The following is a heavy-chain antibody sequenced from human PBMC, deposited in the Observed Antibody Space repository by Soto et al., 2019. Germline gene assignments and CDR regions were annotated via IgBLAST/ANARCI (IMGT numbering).Heavy chain of an antibody. CDR1: GGSFSTYC. D-gene: IGHD1-7*01. CDR3: ARGLNWNYGAFDY. V-gene: IGHV4-34*01. Sequence: SETLSLTCAVYGGSFSTYCWSWIRQPPGKGLEWIGEINHRGSTNYNPSLKSRVTISVDTSKNQFSLKLSSVTAADRAVYYCARGLNWNYGAFDYWGQGTLVTVSS. CDR2: INHRGST. J-gene: IGHJ4*02.